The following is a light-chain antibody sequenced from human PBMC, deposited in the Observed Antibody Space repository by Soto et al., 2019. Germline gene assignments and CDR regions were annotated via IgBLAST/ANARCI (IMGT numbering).Light chain of an antibody. CDR2: KAS. CDR3: QQFNNYPWT. J-gene: IGKJ1*01. CDR1: QSISSW. V-gene: IGKV1-5*03. Sequence: DIQMTQSPSTLSASVGDRVTITCLASQSISSWLAWYQQKPGKAPKLLIYKASSLESGVPSRFSGSGSGTEFTITISSLQPDDFATYYCQQFNNYPWTLGQGTRVEIK.